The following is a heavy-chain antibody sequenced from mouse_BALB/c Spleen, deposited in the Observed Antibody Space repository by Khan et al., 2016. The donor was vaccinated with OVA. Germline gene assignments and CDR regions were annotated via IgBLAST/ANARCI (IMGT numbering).Heavy chain of an antibody. CDR2: ISSGATYT. J-gene: IGHJ1*01. CDR3: ARPPITTVVATSYWFFDV. D-gene: IGHD1-1*01. CDR1: GFTFSSYA. Sequence: EVRLVESGGGLVKPGGSLKLSCAASGFTFSSYAMSWVRQTPEKRLEWVATISSGATYTFYSDNVKGRFTIYRDDAKNTLYLQMSSLRSEDTAMYYCARPPITTVVATSYWFFDVWGAGTTVTVST. V-gene: IGHV5-9-3*01.